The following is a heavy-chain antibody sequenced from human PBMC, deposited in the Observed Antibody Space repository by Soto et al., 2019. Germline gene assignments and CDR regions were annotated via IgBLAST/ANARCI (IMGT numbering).Heavy chain of an antibody. CDR3: VPFYFATVDY. CDR2: ISASSTYI. CDR1: GFTFSWYT. V-gene: IGHV3-21*01. J-gene: IGHJ4*02. D-gene: IGHD2-15*01. Sequence: EVQLVESGGGLVKPGGSLRLSCAASGFTFSWYTMNWVRQAPGKGLEWVSSISASSTYIYYADSVKGRFAISRDNAKNSLYLQMNSLRAEDTAVYYCVPFYFATVDYWGQGTLVTVSS.